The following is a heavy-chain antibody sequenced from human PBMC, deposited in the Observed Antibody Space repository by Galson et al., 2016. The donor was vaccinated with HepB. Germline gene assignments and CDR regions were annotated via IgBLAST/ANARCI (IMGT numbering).Heavy chain of an antibody. CDR3: QRSMDV. CDR1: GFTFSNAW. Sequence: SLRLSCAASGFTFSNAWMSWVRQAPGKGLEWVGRMKSKTDGGTTDYAAPVNGRFIISRDDSKNMLYLQMNSLKTGDTAVYYCQRSMDVWGQGTTVTVSS. J-gene: IGHJ6*02. D-gene: IGHD1-1*01. CDR2: MKSKTDGGTT. V-gene: IGHV3-15*01.